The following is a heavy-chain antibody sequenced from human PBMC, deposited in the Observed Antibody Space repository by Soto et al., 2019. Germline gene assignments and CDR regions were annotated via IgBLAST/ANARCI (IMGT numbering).Heavy chain of an antibody. CDR1: GGSISSYY. CDR2: IYYSGST. V-gene: IGHV4-59*01. Sequence: PSETLSLTCTVSGGSISSYYWSWIRQPPGKGLEWIGYIYYSGSTNYIPSLKSRVTISVDTSKNQFSLKLSSVTAADTAVYYCARDKYYYDSSGSTTYYYFDYWGQGTLVTVSS. CDR3: ARDKYYYDSSGSTTYYYFDY. D-gene: IGHD3-22*01. J-gene: IGHJ4*02.